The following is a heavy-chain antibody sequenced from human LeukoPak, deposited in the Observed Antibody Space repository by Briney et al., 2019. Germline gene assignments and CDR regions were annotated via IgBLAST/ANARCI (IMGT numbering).Heavy chain of an antibody. D-gene: IGHD3-10*01. CDR1: GGSISSYY. Sequence: PSETLSLTCTVSGGSISSYYWSWIRQPPGKGLEWIGYIYNSGSNNYNPSLKSRVTISVDTSKNQFSLKLTSVTAADTAVYYCATRGSWGQGTLVTVSS. CDR3: ATRGS. V-gene: IGHV4-59*08. CDR2: IYNSGSN. J-gene: IGHJ5*02.